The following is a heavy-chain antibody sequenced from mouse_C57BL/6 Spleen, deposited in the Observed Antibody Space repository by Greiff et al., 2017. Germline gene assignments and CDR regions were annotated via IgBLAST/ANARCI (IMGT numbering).Heavy chain of an antibody. J-gene: IGHJ4*01. V-gene: IGHV5-17*01. CDR1: GFTFSDYG. D-gene: IGHD1-1*01. CDR2: ISSGSSTI. CDR3: ARGGSNYAMDY. Sequence: EVQLVESGGGLVKPGGSLKLSCAASGFTFSDYGMHWVRQAPEKGLEWVAYISSGSSTIYYADTVKGRFTISIDNAKNTLFLQMTSLRSEDTSMYYCARGGSNYAMDYWGQGTSVTVSS.